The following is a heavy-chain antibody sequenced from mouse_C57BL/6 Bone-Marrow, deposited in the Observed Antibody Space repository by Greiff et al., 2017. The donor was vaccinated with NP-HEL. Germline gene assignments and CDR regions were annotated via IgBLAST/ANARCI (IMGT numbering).Heavy chain of an antibody. CDR2: IEPNSGGT. J-gene: IGHJ1*03. D-gene: IGHD2-4*01. V-gene: IGHV1-72*01. Sequence: QVQLQQPGAELVKPGASVKLSCKASGYTFTSYWMHWVKQRPGRGLEWIGRIEPNSGGTKYNEKFKSKATLTVDKPSSTAYMQLSSLTSEDSAVYYCASIYYDYFYWYFDVWGTGTTVTVSS. CDR3: ASIYYDYFYWYFDV. CDR1: GYTFTSYW.